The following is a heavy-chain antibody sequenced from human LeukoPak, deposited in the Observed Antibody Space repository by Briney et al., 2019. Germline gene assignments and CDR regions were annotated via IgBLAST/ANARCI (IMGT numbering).Heavy chain of an antibody. CDR1: GFTFSDYY. Sequence: GGSLRLSCAASGFTFSDYYMSWIRQAPGKGLEWVSYISSSGSTIYYADSVKGRFTISRDNAKNSLYLQVNSLRAEDTAVYYCVRAQGLGESENHWGQGTLVTVSS. CDR2: ISSSGSTI. CDR3: VRAQGLGESENH. V-gene: IGHV3-11*04. J-gene: IGHJ4*02. D-gene: IGHD3-16*01.